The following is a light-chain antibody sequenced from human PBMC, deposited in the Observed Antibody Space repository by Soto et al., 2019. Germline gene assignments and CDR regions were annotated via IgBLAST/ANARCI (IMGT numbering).Light chain of an antibody. CDR1: QSVTSSY. V-gene: IGKV3-20*01. Sequence: IVLTQSPGTLSLSPLQRVTLSFRSSQSVTSSYISWYQQKSGQAPRLLLYGASSRATGIPDRFRGSGSGTDFTLTISRLEPEDFAVYYCQQYGSSPTTFGHGTKVDIK. CDR2: GAS. J-gene: IGKJ1*01. CDR3: QQYGSSPTT.